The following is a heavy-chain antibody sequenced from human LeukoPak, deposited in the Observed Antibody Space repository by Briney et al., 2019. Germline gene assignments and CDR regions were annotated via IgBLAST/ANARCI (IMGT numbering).Heavy chain of an antibody. Sequence: SVKVSCKASGGTFSSFAISWVRQAPGQGLEWMGRIIPILGIANYAQKFQGRVTITADKSTSTAYMELSSLRSEDTAVYYCARGLGYCTNGVCSPRLYYFDYWGQGTLVTVSS. CDR1: GGTFSSFA. J-gene: IGHJ4*02. V-gene: IGHV1-69*04. CDR2: IIPILGIA. CDR3: ARGLGYCTNGVCSPRLYYFDY. D-gene: IGHD2-8*01.